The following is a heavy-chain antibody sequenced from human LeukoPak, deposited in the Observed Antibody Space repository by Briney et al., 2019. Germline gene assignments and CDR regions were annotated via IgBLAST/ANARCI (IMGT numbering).Heavy chain of an antibody. Sequence: PGGSLRLSCAASGFTVSSYAMHWVRQAPGKGLEWVAVISYDGSNKYYADSVKGRFTISRDNSKNTLYLQMNSLRAEDTAVYYCAGARYSGYDWGYYFDYWGQGTLVTVSS. V-gene: IGHV3-30*04. D-gene: IGHD5-12*01. CDR1: GFTVSSYA. CDR3: AGARYSGYDWGYYFDY. CDR2: ISYDGSNK. J-gene: IGHJ4*02.